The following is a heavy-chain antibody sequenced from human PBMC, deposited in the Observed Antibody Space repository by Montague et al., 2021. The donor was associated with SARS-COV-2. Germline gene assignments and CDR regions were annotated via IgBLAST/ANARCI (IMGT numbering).Heavy chain of an antibody. Sequence: TLSLTCTVSGGSISSGGYYWSWIRQHPGKGLAWIGYIYYSGSTYYNPSLKSRVTISVDTSKNQFSLKLSSVTAADTAVYYCARGGTSKTIFGVVTHVLEVDVWGKGTTVTVSS. CDR2: IYYSGST. J-gene: IGHJ6*04. CDR3: ARGGTSKTIFGVVTHVLEVDV. V-gene: IGHV4-31*03. CDR1: GGSISSGGYY. D-gene: IGHD3-3*01.